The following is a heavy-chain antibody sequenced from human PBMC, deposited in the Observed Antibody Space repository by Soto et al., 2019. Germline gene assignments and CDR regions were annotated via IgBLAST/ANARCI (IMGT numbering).Heavy chain of an antibody. J-gene: IGHJ6*02. D-gene: IGHD2-21*01. Sequence: ASVKVSCKASGYTFTGSYVHWVRQAPGHGLEWLGWIHLNSGGTNYAQSFQGRVTMTRDMSVSTVYMEMAGLSSDDTAVYYCASPRELGYSYFYFFTLDVWGQGTTVTVSS. CDR1: GYTFTGSY. V-gene: IGHV1-2*02. CDR2: IHLNSGGT. CDR3: ASPRELGYSYFYFFTLDV.